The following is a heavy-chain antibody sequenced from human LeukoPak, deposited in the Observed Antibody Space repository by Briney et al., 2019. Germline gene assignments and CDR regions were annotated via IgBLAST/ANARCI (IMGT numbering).Heavy chain of an antibody. J-gene: IGHJ5*02. CDR2: ISAYNGNT. CDR1: GYTFTSYG. D-gene: IGHD6-13*01. Sequence: ASVKVSCKASGYTFTSYGISWVRQAPGQGLEWMGWISAYNGNTNYAQKLQGRVTMTTDTSTSTAYMEPRSLRSDDTAVYYCARDSEQQLVLDGWFDPWGQGTLVTVSS. CDR3: ARDSEQQLVLDGWFDP. V-gene: IGHV1-18*01.